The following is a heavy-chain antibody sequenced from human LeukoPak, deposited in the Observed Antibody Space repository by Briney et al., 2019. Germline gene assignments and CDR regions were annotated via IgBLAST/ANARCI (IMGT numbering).Heavy chain of an antibody. D-gene: IGHD3-22*01. CDR1: GFTVSSNY. J-gene: IGHJ4*02. Sequence: PGGPLRLSCAASGFTVSSNYMSWVRQAPGKGLEWVSVIYSGGSTYYADSVKGRFTISRDNSKNTLYLQMNSLRAEDTAVYYCASSSWNYYDSSGYPKAFDYWGQGTLVTVSS. CDR3: ASSSWNYYDSSGYPKAFDY. V-gene: IGHV3-66*02. CDR2: IYSGGST.